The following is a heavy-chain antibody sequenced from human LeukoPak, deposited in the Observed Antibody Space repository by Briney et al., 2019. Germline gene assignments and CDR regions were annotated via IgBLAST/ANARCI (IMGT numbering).Heavy chain of an antibody. Sequence: SETLSLXCTVSGGSISSGDYYWSWIRQPPGKGLEWIGYIYYSGSTYYNPSLKSRVTISVDTSKNQFSLKLSSVTAADTAVYYCAREALEYSTYYYYYYYMDVWGKGTTVTVSS. V-gene: IGHV4-30-4*08. D-gene: IGHD6-6*01. J-gene: IGHJ6*03. CDR2: IYYSGST. CDR1: GGSISSGDYY. CDR3: AREALEYSTYYYYYYYMDV.